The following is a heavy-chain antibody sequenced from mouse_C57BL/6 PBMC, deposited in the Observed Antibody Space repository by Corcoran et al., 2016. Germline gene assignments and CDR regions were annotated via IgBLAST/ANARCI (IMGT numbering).Heavy chain of an antibody. D-gene: IGHD1-1*01. CDR2: INPNNGGT. CDR1: GYTCTDYY. Sequence: EVQLQQSGPELVKPGASVKISCKASGYTCTDYYMNWVKQSHGKSLEWIGDINPNNGGTSYNQKFKGKATLTVDKSSSTAYMELRSLTSEDSAVYYCASYYGSSYMAYWGQGTLVTVSA. CDR3: ASYYGSSYMAY. J-gene: IGHJ3*01. V-gene: IGHV1-26*01.